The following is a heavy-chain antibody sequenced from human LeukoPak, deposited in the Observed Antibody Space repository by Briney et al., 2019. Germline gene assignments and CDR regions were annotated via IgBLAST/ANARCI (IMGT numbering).Heavy chain of an antibody. CDR1: GGSINSGDYY. CDR2: IYYSGST. D-gene: IGHD2-8*02. V-gene: IGHV4-30-4*01. Sequence: SETLSLTCTVSGGSINSGDYYWTWIRQPPGKGLEWIGYIYYSGSTYYNPSLKSRVIISVDTSKNQFSLNLSSVTAADTAVYYCATDTGATGTGVYYWGQGTLVTVSS. CDR3: ATDTGATGTGVYY. J-gene: IGHJ4*02.